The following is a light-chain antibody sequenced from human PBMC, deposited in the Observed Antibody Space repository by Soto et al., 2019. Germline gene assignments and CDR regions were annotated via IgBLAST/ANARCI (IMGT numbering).Light chain of an antibody. CDR3: KSYAGSNTYV. V-gene: IGLV2-8*01. Sequence: SALAQPPSASGSPGQSVTISCTGTKNDIGVYDFVSWYQHHPGKAPRLIIYEVVQRPSGVPDRFSGSKSGNTASLTVSGLQAADEAYYFCKSYAGSNTYVFGSGTKV. J-gene: IGLJ1*01. CDR1: KNDIGVYDF. CDR2: EVV.